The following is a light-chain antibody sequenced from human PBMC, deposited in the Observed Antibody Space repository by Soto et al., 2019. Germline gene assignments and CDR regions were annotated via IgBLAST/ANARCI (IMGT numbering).Light chain of an antibody. CDR2: AAS. Sequence: DIQMTQSPSSLSASVGDRVAITCRASQGISNYLAWYQQKPGKVPKLLIYAASTLQSVIPSRFSGSGSGTDFTLTISSLQPEALATYYCQTYNSAPFTFGPGTKVDIK. V-gene: IGKV1-27*01. CDR3: QTYNSAPFT. CDR1: QGISNY. J-gene: IGKJ3*01.